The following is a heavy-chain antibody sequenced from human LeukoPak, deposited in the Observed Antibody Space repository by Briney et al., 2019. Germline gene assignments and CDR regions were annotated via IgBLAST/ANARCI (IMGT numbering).Heavy chain of an antibody. V-gene: IGHV3-53*01. Sequence: GGSLRLSCSASGFSVNSNYMTWVRQAPGKGLEWVSLIYSISDTYYADSVKGRFTISRDNSKNMVFLQMNSLRADDSAVYYCARWGYDSSGSYRDDWGQGTRVTVSS. CDR2: IYSISDT. J-gene: IGHJ4*02. CDR3: ARWGYDSSGSYRDD. D-gene: IGHD3-22*01. CDR1: GFSVNSNY.